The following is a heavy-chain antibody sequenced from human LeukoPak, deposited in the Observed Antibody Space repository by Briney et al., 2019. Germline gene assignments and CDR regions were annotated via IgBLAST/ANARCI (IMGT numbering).Heavy chain of an antibody. CDR3: AKDALRSSGWYYFDY. J-gene: IGHJ4*02. CDR2: IGPSSDNI. Sequence: GGSLRLSCAASGFTFSDYFMSWIRQAPEKGLEWVSYIGPSSDNINYADSVKGRFTVSRDNAKNSVYLQMNSLRAEDTAVYYCAKDALRSSGWYYFDYWGQGTLVTVSS. CDR1: GFTFSDYF. V-gene: IGHV3-11*01. D-gene: IGHD6-19*01.